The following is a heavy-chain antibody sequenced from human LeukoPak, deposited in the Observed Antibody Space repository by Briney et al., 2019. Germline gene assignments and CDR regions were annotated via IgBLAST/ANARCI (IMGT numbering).Heavy chain of an antibody. J-gene: IGHJ4*02. V-gene: IGHV3-23*01. Sequence: SGGSLRLSCAASRFTFSSYAMSWVRQAPGKGLEWVSAISGSGASTYYADSVKGRFTISRDDSKNTLYLQMNSLRAEDTAVYYCAEDPGAYAVVVAARGLVSWGQGTLVTVSS. CDR2: ISGSGAST. D-gene: IGHD2-15*01. CDR3: AEDPGAYAVVVAARGLVS. CDR1: RFTFSSYA.